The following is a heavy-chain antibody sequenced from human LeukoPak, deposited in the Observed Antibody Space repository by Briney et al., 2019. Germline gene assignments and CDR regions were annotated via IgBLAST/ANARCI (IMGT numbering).Heavy chain of an antibody. CDR2: ISSSSSTI. V-gene: IGHV3-48*01. CDR3: ARGPDYYYYDSSGPDY. CDR1: GFTFSSYS. J-gene: IGHJ4*02. Sequence: GGSLRLSCAASGFTFSSYSMNWVRQAPGKGLEWVSYISSSSSTIYYADSVKGRFTISRDNAKNSLYLQMNSLRAEDTAVYYCARGPDYYYYDSSGPDYWGQGTLVTVSS. D-gene: IGHD3-22*01.